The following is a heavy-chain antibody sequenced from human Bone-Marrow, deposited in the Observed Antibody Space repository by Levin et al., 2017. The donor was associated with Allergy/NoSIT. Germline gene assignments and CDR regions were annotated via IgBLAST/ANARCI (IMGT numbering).Heavy chain of an antibody. D-gene: IGHD3-16*01. CDR3: ARAVIGEVLDY. J-gene: IGHJ4*02. Sequence: GESLKISCKASGFTFIGYYIHWVRQAPGQGLEWMGWTDPKTGATNTAQKFQGRVSMTCDTSTSTAYLDLRRLRSDDTAVYYCARAVIGEVLDYWGQGTLVPVSS. V-gene: IGHV1-2*02. CDR2: TDPKTGAT. CDR1: GFTFIGYY.